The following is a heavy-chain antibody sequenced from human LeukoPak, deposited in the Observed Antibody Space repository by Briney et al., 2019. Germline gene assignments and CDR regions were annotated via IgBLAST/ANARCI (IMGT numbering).Heavy chain of an antibody. V-gene: IGHV1-69*05. CDR1: GGTFSSYA. CDR3: ARIDDYGDYEY. D-gene: IGHD4-17*01. J-gene: IGHJ4*02. Sequence: ASVKVSCKASGGTFSSYAISWVRQAPGQGLEWMGGIIPIFGTANYAQKFQGRVTITTDESTSTAYTELSSLRSEDTAVYYCARIDDYGDYEYWGQGTLVTVSS. CDR2: IIPIFGTA.